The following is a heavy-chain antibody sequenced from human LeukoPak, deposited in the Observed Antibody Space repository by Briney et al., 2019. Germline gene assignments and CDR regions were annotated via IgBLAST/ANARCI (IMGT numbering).Heavy chain of an antibody. J-gene: IGHJ5*02. V-gene: IGHV1-8*01. D-gene: IGHD6-25*01. CDR2: MNPNSGNT. Sequence: ASVTVSCKASGYTFTSYDINWVRQATGQGLEWMGWMNPNSGNTGYAQKFQGRVTMTRNTSISTAYMELSSLRSEGTAVYYCARTRIAALNWFDPWGQGTLVTVSS. CDR3: ARTRIAALNWFDP. CDR1: GYTFTSYD.